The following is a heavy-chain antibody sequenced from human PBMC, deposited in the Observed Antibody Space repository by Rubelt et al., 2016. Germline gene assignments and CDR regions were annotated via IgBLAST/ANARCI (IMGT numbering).Heavy chain of an antibody. V-gene: IGHV3-66*01. D-gene: IGHD7-27*01. Sequence: EVQLVESGGGLVQPGGSLRLSCAASGFPVSSNYMSWVRQAPGKGLEWGSVIYGGGSTYYADSVKGRFTISRGNSKNTLYLQMNSLRAEDTAVYYCARNWGFDYWGQGTLVTVSS. CDR2: IYGGGST. J-gene: IGHJ4*02. CDR1: GFPVSSNY. CDR3: ARNWGFDY.